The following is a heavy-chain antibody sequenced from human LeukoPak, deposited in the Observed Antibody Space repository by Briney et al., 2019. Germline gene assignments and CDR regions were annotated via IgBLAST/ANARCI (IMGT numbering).Heavy chain of an antibody. D-gene: IGHD6-13*01. V-gene: IGHV3-23*01. CDR2: TSGSGGST. CDR3: AKGEEQQLVTPFDY. J-gene: IGHJ4*02. Sequence: PGGSLRLSCAASGFTFSSYAMSWVRQAPGKGLEWVSATSGSGGSTYYADSVKGRFTISRDNSKNTLYLQMNSLRAEDTAVYYCAKGEEQQLVTPFDYWGQGTLVTVSS. CDR1: GFTFSSYA.